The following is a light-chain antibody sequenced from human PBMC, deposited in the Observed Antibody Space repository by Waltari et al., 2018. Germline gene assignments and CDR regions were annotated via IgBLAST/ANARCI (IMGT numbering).Light chain of an antibody. CDR3: GTGDSSLSAWV. J-gene: IGLJ3*02. CDR2: DNK. V-gene: IGLV1-51*01. Sequence: QSVLTQPPSVSAAPGQKVTISCSGSSSNIGNNYVSWYQQLPGTAPKLLIYDNKKRPSGIPDRFSGSKSGTSATLGITGLQTGDEADYYCGTGDSSLSAWVFGGGTKLTVL. CDR1: SSNIGNNY.